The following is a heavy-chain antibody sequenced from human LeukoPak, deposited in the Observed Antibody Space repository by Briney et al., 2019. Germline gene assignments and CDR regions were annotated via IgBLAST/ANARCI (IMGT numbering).Heavy chain of an antibody. Sequence: GGSLRLSCAASGFTFSSYSMNWGREAPGKGLEWVSYISSSSSTIYYADSVKGRFTISRDNAKNSLYLQMNSLRAEDTAVYYCARITMVRGVIFDYWGQGTLVTVSS. CDR3: ARITMVRGVIFDY. V-gene: IGHV3-48*01. CDR2: ISSSSSTI. J-gene: IGHJ4*02. CDR1: GFTFSSYS. D-gene: IGHD3-10*01.